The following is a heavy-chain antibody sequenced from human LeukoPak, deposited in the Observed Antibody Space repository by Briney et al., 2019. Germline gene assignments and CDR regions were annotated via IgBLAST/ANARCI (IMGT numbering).Heavy chain of an antibody. J-gene: IGHJ3*02. V-gene: IGHV3-23*01. CDR2: ITGSGGTT. Sequence: GGSLRLSCAASGLTFSSYAMSWVRQAPGKGLKWVSAITGSGGTTYYAGAAKGRFTISRDNSKNTLYLQMNSLRVEDTAVYYCAKGGLNAFDIWGQGTVVTVSS. CDR1: GLTFSSYA. D-gene: IGHD1-26*01. CDR3: AKGGLNAFDI.